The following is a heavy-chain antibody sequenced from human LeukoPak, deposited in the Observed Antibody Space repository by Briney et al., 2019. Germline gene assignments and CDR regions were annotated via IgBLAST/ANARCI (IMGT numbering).Heavy chain of an antibody. CDR3: ARQATYSGSPTGVDY. V-gene: IGHV5-51*01. D-gene: IGHD1-26*01. J-gene: IGHJ4*02. CDR1: GYSFTSYW. Sequence: GESLKISCKGSGYSFTSYWIGWVRQMPGKGLEWMGIIYPGDSDTRYSPSFQGQVTISADKSISTAYLQWSSLKASDTAMYYCARQATYSGSPTGVDYWGQGTLVTVSS. CDR2: IYPGDSDT.